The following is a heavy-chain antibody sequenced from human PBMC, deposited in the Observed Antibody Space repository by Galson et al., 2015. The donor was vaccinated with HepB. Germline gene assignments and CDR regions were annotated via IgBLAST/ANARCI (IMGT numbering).Heavy chain of an antibody. Sequence: SLRLSCAASGFTVSSNYMSWVRQAPGKGLEWVSVIYSGGSTYYADSVKGRFTISRDNSKNTRYLQMNILRAEDTAVYYCARDRSSGYYVGYYFDYWGQGTLVTVSS. J-gene: IGHJ4*02. CDR3: ARDRSSGYYVGYYFDY. CDR2: IYSGGST. V-gene: IGHV3-66*02. CDR1: GFTVSSNY. D-gene: IGHD3-22*01.